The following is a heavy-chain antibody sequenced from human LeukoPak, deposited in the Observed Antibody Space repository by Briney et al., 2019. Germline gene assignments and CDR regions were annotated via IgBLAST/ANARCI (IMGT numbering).Heavy chain of an antibody. CDR1: GFTFSSYW. CDR3: ARDQGFSYYFYYMDV. D-gene: IGHD3-3*01. CDR2: IKQDGSEK. Sequence: PGGSLGLSCAASGFTFSSYWMSWVRQAPGKGLEWVANIKQDGSEKYYVDSVKGRFTISRDNAKNSLYLQMNSLRAEDTAVYYCARDQGFSYYFYYMDVWGKGTTVTVSS. J-gene: IGHJ6*03. V-gene: IGHV3-7*01.